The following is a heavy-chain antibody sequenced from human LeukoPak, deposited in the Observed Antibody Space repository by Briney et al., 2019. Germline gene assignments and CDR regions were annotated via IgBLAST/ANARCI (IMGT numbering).Heavy chain of an antibody. CDR1: GGSIRETNW. V-gene: IGHV4-4*02. CDR3: SRESGPFCPFGY. CDR2: ITLAGQT. D-gene: IGHD1-26*01. J-gene: IGHJ4*02. Sequence: SETLSLTCGVSGGSIRETNWWGLVRQPPRQSLGWAGKITLAGQTNYNPSINGRVTMSLDKSSNHLSLHLTSVTASDTATYFCSRESGPFCPFGYWGQGTLVIVSS.